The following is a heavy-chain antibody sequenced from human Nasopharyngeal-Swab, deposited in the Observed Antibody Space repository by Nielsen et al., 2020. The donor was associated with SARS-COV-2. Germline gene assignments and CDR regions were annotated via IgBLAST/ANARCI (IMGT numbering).Heavy chain of an antibody. V-gene: IGHV3-23*01. CDR3: ARGHNTYCGGDCYSLAPDY. Sequence: GGSLRLSCAASGFTFSSYAMSWVRQAPGKGLEWVPAISGSGGSTYYADSVKGRFTISRDNSKNTLYLQMNSLRAEDTAVYYCARGHNTYCGGDCYSLAPDYWGQGTLVTVSS. D-gene: IGHD2-21*02. CDR1: GFTFSSYA. CDR2: ISGSGGST. J-gene: IGHJ4*02.